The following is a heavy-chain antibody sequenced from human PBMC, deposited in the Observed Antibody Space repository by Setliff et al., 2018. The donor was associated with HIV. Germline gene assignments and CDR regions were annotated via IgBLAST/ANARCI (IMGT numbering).Heavy chain of an antibody. CDR1: GYTFTVYY. CDR2: INPNSGAT. CDR3: ADSSGYYWNWFDP. V-gene: IGHV1-2*02. J-gene: IGHJ5*02. Sequence: ASVKVSCKASGYTFTVYYMHWVRQAPGQGLEWMGWINPNSGATNYAQKFQGRVTMTRDTSISTAYMELSRLRSDDTAVYYCADSSGYYWNWFDPWGQGTLVTVSS. D-gene: IGHD3-22*01.